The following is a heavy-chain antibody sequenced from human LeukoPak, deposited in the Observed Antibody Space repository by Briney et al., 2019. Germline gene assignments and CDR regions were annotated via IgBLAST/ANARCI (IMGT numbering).Heavy chain of an antibody. V-gene: IGHV3-66*01. Sequence: GGSLRLSCAASGFTVSSNYMSWVRQAPGKGLEWVSVIYSGGSTYYADSVKGRFTISRDNSKNTLYLQMNSLRAEDTAVYYCARVMRAVAGKVVWFDPWGQGTLVTVSS. J-gene: IGHJ5*02. CDR2: IYSGGST. CDR1: GFTVSSNY. D-gene: IGHD6-19*01. CDR3: ARVMRAVAGKVVWFDP.